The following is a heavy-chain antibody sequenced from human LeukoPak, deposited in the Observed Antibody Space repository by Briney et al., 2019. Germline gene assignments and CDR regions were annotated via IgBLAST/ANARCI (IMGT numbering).Heavy chain of an antibody. J-gene: IGHJ5*02. CDR2: IYTSGST. Sequence: SETLSLTCTVSGGSISSYYWSWIRQPAGKGLEWIGRIYTSGSTNYNPSLKSRVTMPVDTSKNQFSLKLSSVTAADTAVYYCARDLSYYGSGSYGERLGNWFDPWGREPWSPSPQ. CDR3: ARDLSYYGSGSYGERLGNWFDP. CDR1: GGSISSYY. V-gene: IGHV4-4*07. D-gene: IGHD3-10*01.